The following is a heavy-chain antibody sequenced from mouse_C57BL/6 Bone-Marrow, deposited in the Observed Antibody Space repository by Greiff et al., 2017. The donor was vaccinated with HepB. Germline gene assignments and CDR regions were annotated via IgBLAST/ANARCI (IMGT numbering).Heavy chain of an antibody. Sequence: QVQLKESGAELVRPGTSVKMSCKASGYTFTNYWIGWAKQRPGHGLEWIGDIYPGGGYTNYNEKFKGKATLTADKSSSTAYMQFSSLTSEDSAIYYCASSWNWYFDVWGTGTTVTVSS. V-gene: IGHV1-63*01. J-gene: IGHJ1*03. CDR2: IYPGGGYT. D-gene: IGHD3-1*01. CDR3: ASSWNWYFDV. CDR1: GYTFTNYW.